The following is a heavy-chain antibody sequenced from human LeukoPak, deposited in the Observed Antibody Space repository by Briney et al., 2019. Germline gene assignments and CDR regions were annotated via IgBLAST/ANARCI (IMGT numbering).Heavy chain of an antibody. CDR1: GYTFTSYD. V-gene: IGHV1-8*01. CDR3: TSDVFSDY. J-gene: IGHJ4*02. D-gene: IGHD2-21*01. Sequence: ASVKVSCKASGYTFTSYDINWVRQATGQGLEWMGWMNPNTGNVGYARKFQGRVTMTRDTSISTAYMELSSLRSEDTAVYYCTSDVFSDYWGQGSLVTVSS. CDR2: MNPNTGNV.